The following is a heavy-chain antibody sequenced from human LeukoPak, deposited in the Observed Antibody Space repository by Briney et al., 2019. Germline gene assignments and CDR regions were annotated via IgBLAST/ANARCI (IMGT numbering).Heavy chain of an antibody. CDR2: IKQDGSEK. J-gene: IGHJ3*02. CDR1: GFTFSSYW. D-gene: IGHD2-2*01. Sequence: PGGSLGLSCAASGFTFSSYWMSWVRQAPGKGLEWVANIKQDGSEKYYVDSVKGRFTISRDNAKNSLYLQMNSLRAEDTAVYYCARDWGVPAALDAFDIWGQGTMVTVSS. CDR3: ARDWGVPAALDAFDI. V-gene: IGHV3-7*01.